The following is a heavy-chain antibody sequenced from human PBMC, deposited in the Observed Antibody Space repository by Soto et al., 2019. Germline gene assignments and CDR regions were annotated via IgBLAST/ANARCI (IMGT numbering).Heavy chain of an antibody. Sequence: GGSLRLSCAASGFTFSSYAMHWVRQAPGKGLEWVAVISYDGSNKYYADSVKGRFTISRDNSKNTLYVQMNSLRPEDTAVYYCARAPDIVLIRAYYYYGIDVWAQRTTVTVSS. J-gene: IGHJ6*02. CDR1: GFTFSSYA. D-gene: IGHD2-8*01. CDR2: ISYDGSNK. V-gene: IGHV3-30-3*01. CDR3: ARAPDIVLIRAYYYYGIDV.